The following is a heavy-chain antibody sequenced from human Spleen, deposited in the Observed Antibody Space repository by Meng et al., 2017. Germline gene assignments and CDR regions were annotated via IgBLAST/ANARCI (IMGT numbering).Heavy chain of an antibody. CDR3: ARMQWEQGAFDI. J-gene: IGHJ3*02. D-gene: IGHD1-26*01. CDR2: ISRTDNTI. CDR1: GFTFSDHY. V-gene: IGHV3-11*01. Sequence: QVRLVESGGGLVKSGGSLRLSCTASGFTFSDHYMSWIRQAPGKGLEWISYISRTDNTIFYADSVKGRFTISRDNAKNSLYLQLNSLRAEDTAVYYCARMQWEQGAFDIWGQGTMVTVSS.